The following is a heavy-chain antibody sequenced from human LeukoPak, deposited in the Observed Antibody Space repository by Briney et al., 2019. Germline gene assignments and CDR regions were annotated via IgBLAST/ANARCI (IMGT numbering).Heavy chain of an antibody. CDR3: ARHRWNDEFYFDY. J-gene: IGHJ4*02. D-gene: IGHD1-1*01. CDR2: ISNSWST. CDR1: GDSISSSPYY. V-gene: IGHV4-39*01. Sequence: PSETLSLTCTVSGDSISSSPYYWGWIRQPPGKGLEWIGSISNSWSTYYNTSLRSRLTISVDTAKYQFSLKLNSVTAADTAVYYCARHRWNDEFYFDYWGQGTLVTVSS.